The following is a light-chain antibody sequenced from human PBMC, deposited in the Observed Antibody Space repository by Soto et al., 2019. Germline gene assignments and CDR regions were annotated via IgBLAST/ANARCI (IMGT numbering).Light chain of an antibody. V-gene: IGLV2-11*01. CDR2: DVS. J-gene: IGLJ1*01. CDR3: CSYAGSDTFAV. CDR1: SSDVGGYNR. Sequence: QSVLTQPRSVSGSPGQSVTISCTGTSSDVGGYNRVSWYQQHPGKAPKVMIYDVSSRPSGVPYRFSGSKSGNTASLTISGLQAEDEADYYCCSYAGSDTFAVFGTGTKVTVL.